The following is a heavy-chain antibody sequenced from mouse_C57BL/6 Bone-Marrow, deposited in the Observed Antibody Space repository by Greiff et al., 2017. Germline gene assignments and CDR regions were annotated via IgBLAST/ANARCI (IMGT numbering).Heavy chain of an antibody. CDR3: ATEYYGSSYWWYFDV. Sequence: QVHVKQSGAELARPGASVKLSCKASGYTFTSYGISWVKQRTGQGLEWIGEIYPRSGNTYYNEKFKGKATLTADKSSSTAYMELRSLTSEDSAVYFCATEYYGSSYWWYFDVGGTGTTVTGSS. V-gene: IGHV1-81*01. CDR2: IYPRSGNT. J-gene: IGHJ1*03. CDR1: GYTFTSYG. D-gene: IGHD1-1*01.